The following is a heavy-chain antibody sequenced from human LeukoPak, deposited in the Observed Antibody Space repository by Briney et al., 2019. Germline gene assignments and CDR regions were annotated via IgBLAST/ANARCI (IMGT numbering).Heavy chain of an antibody. D-gene: IGHD6-13*01. V-gene: IGHV1-69*05. CDR1: GCTFSSYA. Sequence: SVKVSCKASGCTFSSYAISWVRQAPGQGLEWMGGIIPIFGTANYAQKFQGRVTITTDESTSTAYMELSSLRSEDTAVYYYARALKLVEGGEWCDPWGQGTLVTVSS. CDR3: ARALKLVEGGEWCDP. CDR2: IIPIFGTA. J-gene: IGHJ5*02.